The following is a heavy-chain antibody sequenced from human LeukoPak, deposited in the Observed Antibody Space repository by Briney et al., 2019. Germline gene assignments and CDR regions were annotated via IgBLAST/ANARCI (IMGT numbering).Heavy chain of an antibody. CDR1: GYTFTDYY. CDR3: ATDDRPIVVVTGRTQVVFDI. CDR2: ITPNSGDT. J-gene: IGHJ3*02. D-gene: IGHD2-21*02. Sequence: GSSVTVSYRPCGYTFTDYYMHWVRQAPAQGLEGMVWITPNSGDTNFAQNFQGRLTMNRDTSISTAYIELSRLRSDDTAVYFCATDDRPIVVVTGRTQVVFDIWGQGTMVTVSS. V-gene: IGHV1-2*02.